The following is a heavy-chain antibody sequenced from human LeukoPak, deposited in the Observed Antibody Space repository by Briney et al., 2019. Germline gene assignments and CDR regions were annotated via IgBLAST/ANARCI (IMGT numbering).Heavy chain of an antibody. V-gene: IGHV3-7*01. CDR3: AIDVVGSLDY. Sequence: GGSLRLSCAASGFTFSSYWMAWVRQAPGKGLEWVANIKGDESARHQADSVKGRFTISRDNTRNSLYLQMTNLRGDDTAVYYCAIDVVGSLDYWGQGTLVTVSS. CDR2: IKGDESAR. CDR1: GFTFSSYW. D-gene: IGHD1-26*01. J-gene: IGHJ4*02.